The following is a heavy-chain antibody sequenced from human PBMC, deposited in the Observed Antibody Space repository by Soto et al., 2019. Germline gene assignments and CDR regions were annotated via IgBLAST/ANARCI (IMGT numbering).Heavy chain of an antibody. CDR3: ASHHTFRSYYYYLEG. Sequence: SETLSLTCTVSGGAISTSSYYWGWIRQPPGKGLEWIGTIYYSGTTYYTPSLKSRITISVDTSKNQFSLNLGSVTAADTALYYCASHHTFRSYYYYLEGWGKGPTVTAPS. CDR2: IYYSGTT. CDR1: GGAISTSSYY. V-gene: IGHV4-39*01. J-gene: IGHJ6*03. D-gene: IGHD3-16*01.